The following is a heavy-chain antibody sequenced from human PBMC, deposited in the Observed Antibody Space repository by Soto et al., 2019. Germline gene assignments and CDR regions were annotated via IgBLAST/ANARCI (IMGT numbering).Heavy chain of an antibody. CDR1: GFSLSTSGMC. J-gene: IGHJ6*02. CDR3: AREVNSLGYYYYGMDV. Sequence: SGPTLVNPTQTLTLTCTFSGFSLSTSGMCVSWIRQPPGKALEWLALIDWDDDKYYSTSLKTRPTISKDTSKNQVVLTMTNMDPVDTATYYCAREVNSLGYYYYGMDVWGQGTTVTVSS. D-gene: IGHD3-10*01. CDR2: IDWDDDK. V-gene: IGHV2-70*01.